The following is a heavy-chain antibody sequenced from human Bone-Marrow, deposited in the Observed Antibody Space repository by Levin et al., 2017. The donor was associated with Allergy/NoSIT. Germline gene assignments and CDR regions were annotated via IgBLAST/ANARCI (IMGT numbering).Heavy chain of an antibody. CDR3: ARDLTFYYDTSGYYPFDY. CDR1: GFTFSSNS. D-gene: IGHD3-22*01. Sequence: LSLTCAASGFTFSSNSMNWVRQAPGKGLEWVSSISSSSSYIYYADSVKGRFTISRDNAKNSLFLQMNSLRAEDTAMYFCARDLTFYYDTSGYYPFDYWGEGTRVTVSS. J-gene: IGHJ4*02. V-gene: IGHV3-21*01. CDR2: ISSSSSYI.